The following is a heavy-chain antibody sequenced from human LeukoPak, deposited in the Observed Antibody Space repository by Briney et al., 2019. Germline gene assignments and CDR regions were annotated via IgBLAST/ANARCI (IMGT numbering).Heavy chain of an antibody. CDR3: ARRTFGGVNGMDV. CDR2: SYYSGST. Sequence: SETLSLTCSVSGGSSSIGGYYWSWIRQHPGKGLEWIAYSYYSGSTYYNPSLKSRVAISVDMSKSQFSLSLAAVTAADTAVYYCARRTFGGVNGMDVWGQGTTVTVSS. CDR1: GGSSSIGGYY. D-gene: IGHD3-10*01. J-gene: IGHJ6*02. V-gene: IGHV4-31*03.